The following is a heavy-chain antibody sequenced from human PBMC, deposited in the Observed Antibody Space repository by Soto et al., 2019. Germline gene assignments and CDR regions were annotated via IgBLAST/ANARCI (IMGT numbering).Heavy chain of an antibody. V-gene: IGHV1-8*01. D-gene: IGHD3-9*01. CDR1: GYTFTSYD. CDR3: AWGLLRYFDSLHAPYYYSGMDV. CDR2: MNPNSGNT. J-gene: IGHJ6*02. Sequence: QVQLVQSGAEVKKPGASVKVSCKASGYTFTSYDINWVRQATGQGLEWMGWMNPNSGNTGYAQKFQGRVTMTRNTSISTAYMELSSLRSDDTAVYYCAWGLLRYFDSLHAPYYYSGMDVWGQGTTVTVSS.